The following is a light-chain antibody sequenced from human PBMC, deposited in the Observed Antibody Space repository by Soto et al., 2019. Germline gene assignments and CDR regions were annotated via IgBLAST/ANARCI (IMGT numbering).Light chain of an antibody. Sequence: DIQMTKSPSTLSASVGDRVTITCRASQSISSWLAWYQQKPGKAPKLLIYKASSLESGVPSRFSGSGSGTEFTLTISSLQPDDFAPYYCQQYNSYSKTFGQRTKVEIK. J-gene: IGKJ1*01. CDR1: QSISSW. CDR3: QQYNSYSKT. CDR2: KAS. V-gene: IGKV1-5*03.